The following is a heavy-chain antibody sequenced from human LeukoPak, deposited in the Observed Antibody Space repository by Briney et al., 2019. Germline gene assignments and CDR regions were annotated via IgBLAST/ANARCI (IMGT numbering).Heavy chain of an antibody. CDR3: ARRESSGYPLQDWFDP. CDR2: IYYSGST. D-gene: IGHD3-22*01. Sequence: PSETLSLTCTVSGGSISSGGYYWSWIRQHPGKGLEWIGYIYYSGSTNYNPSLKSRVTISVDTSKNQFSLKLSSVTAADTAVYYCARRESSGYPLQDWFDPWGQGTLVTVSS. CDR1: GGSISSGGYY. J-gene: IGHJ5*02. V-gene: IGHV4-61*08.